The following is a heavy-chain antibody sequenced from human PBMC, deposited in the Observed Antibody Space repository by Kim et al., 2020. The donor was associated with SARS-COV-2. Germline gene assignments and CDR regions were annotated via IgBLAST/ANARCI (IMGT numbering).Heavy chain of an antibody. CDR1: GGTFSSYA. D-gene: IGHD6-6*01. CDR3: ASRGEYSSSSRPKYYYYYYGVDV. Sequence: SVKVSCKASGGTFSSYAISWVRQAPGQGLEWMGGIIPIFGTANYAQKFQGRVTITADESTSTAYMELSSLRSEDTAVYYCASRGEYSSSSRPKYYYYYYGVDVWGQGTTVTVSS. V-gene: IGHV1-69*13. CDR2: IIPIFGTA. J-gene: IGHJ6*02.